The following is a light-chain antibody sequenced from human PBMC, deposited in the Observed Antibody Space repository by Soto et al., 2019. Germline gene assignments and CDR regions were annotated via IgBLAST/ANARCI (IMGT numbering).Light chain of an antibody. Sequence: EIVLTQSPGTLSLSPGERATLSCRASQSVSSSWLAWYQQKPGQAPRLLIYGASSRATGVPDRFSGSGSGTDFTLTITRLVPEDSAVFYCQQYGGPPWTFGQGNKVEI. CDR2: GAS. V-gene: IGKV3-20*01. CDR3: QQYGGPPWT. J-gene: IGKJ1*01. CDR1: QSVSSSW.